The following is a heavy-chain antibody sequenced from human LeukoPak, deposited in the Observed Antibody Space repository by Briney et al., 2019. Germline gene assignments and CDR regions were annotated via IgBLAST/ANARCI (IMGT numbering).Heavy chain of an antibody. CDR1: GGSISSYY. Sequence: SETLSLTCTVSGGSISSYYWNWIRQPPGQGLEWIGYINYSGSTNYNPSLKSRVTISIDTSKNQFSLKLTSVTAADTAVYYCARADYSNAWKIGYWGQGTLVTVSA. D-gene: IGHD6-19*01. CDR2: INYSGST. CDR3: ARADYSNAWKIGY. J-gene: IGHJ4*02. V-gene: IGHV4-59*01.